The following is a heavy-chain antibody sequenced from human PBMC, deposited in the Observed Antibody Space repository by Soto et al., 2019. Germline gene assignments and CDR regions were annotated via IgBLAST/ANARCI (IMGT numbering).Heavy chain of an antibody. Sequence: EVQLLESGGGLVQPGGSLRLSCAASGFTFSTYAMSWVRPAPGKGLEWVSGISGSGGSTYYADSVKGRFTISRDKSKSMLYLQMIVLRAEDTAIYYCAQGQPATVTYFDSWGQGTLVTVSS. CDR3: AQGQPATVTYFDS. D-gene: IGHD2-21*02. V-gene: IGHV3-23*01. J-gene: IGHJ4*02. CDR2: ISGSGGST. CDR1: GFTFSTYA.